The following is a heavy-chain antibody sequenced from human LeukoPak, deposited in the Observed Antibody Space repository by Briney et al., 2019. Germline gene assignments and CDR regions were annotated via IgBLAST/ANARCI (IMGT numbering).Heavy chain of an antibody. CDR3: ARDGWGYCSGGSCYSLTDY. V-gene: IGHV3-74*01. CDR2: INSDGSST. Sequence: GGSLRLSCAASGFTFSSYWVHWVRQAPGKGLVWVSRINSDGSSTSYADSVKGRFTISRDNAKNTLYLQMNSLRAEDTAVYYCARDGWGYCSGGSCYSLTDYWGQGTLVTVSS. CDR1: GFTFSSYW. J-gene: IGHJ4*02. D-gene: IGHD2-15*01.